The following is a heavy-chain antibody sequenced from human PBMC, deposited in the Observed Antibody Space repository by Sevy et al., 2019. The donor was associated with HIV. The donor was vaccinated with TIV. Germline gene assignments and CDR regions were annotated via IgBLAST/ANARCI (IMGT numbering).Heavy chain of an antibody. CDR2: IIPIFGTA. Sequence: ASVKVSCKASGGTFSSYAISWVRQAPGQGLEWMGGIIPIFGTANYAQKFQGRVTITADESTRTAYMELSSLRSEDTAVYYCARCSSTSCYDGGFYYYYGMDVWGQGTTVTVSS. V-gene: IGHV1-69*13. D-gene: IGHD2-2*01. CDR3: ARCSSTSCYDGGFYYYYGMDV. CDR1: GGTFSSYA. J-gene: IGHJ6*02.